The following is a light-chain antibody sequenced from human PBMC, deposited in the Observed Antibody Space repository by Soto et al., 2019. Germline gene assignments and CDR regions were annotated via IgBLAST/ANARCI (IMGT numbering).Light chain of an antibody. CDR2: DAS. CDR3: QHYNNWPPWT. V-gene: IGKV3D-15*01. Sequence: AALFWCRGKRTNISCRASQRVSDYLAWYQQKPGQAPRLLIYDASTRATGIPARFSGSGSGTEFTLTISSLQSEDFAVYYCQHYNNWPPWTFGQGTKVDIK. CDR1: QRVSDY. J-gene: IGKJ1*01.